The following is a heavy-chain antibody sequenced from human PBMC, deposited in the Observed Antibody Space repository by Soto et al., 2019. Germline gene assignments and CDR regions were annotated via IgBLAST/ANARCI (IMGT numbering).Heavy chain of an antibody. CDR2: IKQDGSEK. J-gene: IGHJ5*02. CDR1: GFTFSSYW. D-gene: IGHD2-21*01. CDR3: ASARHIGP. V-gene: IGHV3-7*01. Sequence: GGSLRLSCAASGFTFSSYWMSWVRQAPGKWLEWVANIKQDGSEKNYVDSVKGRFTISRDNAKNPLYLQMNSLRADDTAVYYCASARHIGPWGQGXLVTVYS.